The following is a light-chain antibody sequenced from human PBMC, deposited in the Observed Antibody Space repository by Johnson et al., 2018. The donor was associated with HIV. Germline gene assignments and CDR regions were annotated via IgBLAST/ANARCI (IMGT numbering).Light chain of an antibody. J-gene: IGLJ1*01. CDR3: GTWDTSLRTGF. CDR1: SSDIGKNY. V-gene: IGLV1-51*01. CDR2: DNN. Sequence: QSVLTQPPSVSAAPGQKVTISCSGSSSDIGKNYVSWYQQLPGTAPKLLVYDNNRRPSGIPDRFSGSKSGSPAPLDLTGLQTGDEADYFCGTWDTSLRTGFFGTGTKVTVL.